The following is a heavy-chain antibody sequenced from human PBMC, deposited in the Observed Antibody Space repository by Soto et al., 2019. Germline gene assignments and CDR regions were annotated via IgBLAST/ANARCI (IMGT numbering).Heavy chain of an antibody. CDR2: IWYDGSNK. J-gene: IGHJ6*02. CDR3: ARANNDILNGPIRPNYYYGMDV. Sequence: GGSLRLSCAASVFTFSSYGMHWVLQAPGKGLEWVAVIWYDGSNKYYADSVKGRFTISRDNSKNTLYLQMNSLRAEDTAVYYCARANNDILNGPIRPNYYYGMDVWGQGNTVTVS. D-gene: IGHD3-9*01. V-gene: IGHV3-33*01. CDR1: VFTFSSYG.